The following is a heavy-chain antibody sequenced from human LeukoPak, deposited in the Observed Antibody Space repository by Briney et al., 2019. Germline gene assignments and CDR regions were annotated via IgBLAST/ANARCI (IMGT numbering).Heavy chain of an antibody. CDR1: GFTFSTFW. J-gene: IGHJ4*02. V-gene: IGHV3-7*01. CDR2: IKHDGSEE. Sequence: PGGSLRLSCAASGFTFSTFWMSWVRQAPGKGLEWVANIKHDGSEEYYVDSMKGRFTISRDNAKNSLYLQMNSLRAEDTAVYYCARDLGHSGDYIDYWGKGALVTVSS. D-gene: IGHD1-26*01. CDR3: ARDLGHSGDYIDY.